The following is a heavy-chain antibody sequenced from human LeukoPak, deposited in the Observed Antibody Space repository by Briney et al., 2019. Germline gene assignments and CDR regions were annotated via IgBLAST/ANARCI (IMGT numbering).Heavy chain of an antibody. CDR2: ISYDGSNK. CDR1: GFTFSSYA. D-gene: IGHD5-24*01. J-gene: IGHJ4*02. V-gene: IGHV3-30*04. Sequence: GRSLRLSCAASGFTFSSYAMHWVRQAPGKGLEWVAVISYDGSNKYYADSVKGRFTISRDNSKNTLYLQMNSLRAEDTAVYYCAKDGVEMATITVPSYWGQGTLVTVSS. CDR3: AKDGVEMATITVPSY.